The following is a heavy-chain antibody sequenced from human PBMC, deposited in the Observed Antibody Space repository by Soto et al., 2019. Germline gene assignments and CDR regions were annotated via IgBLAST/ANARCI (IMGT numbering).Heavy chain of an antibody. CDR3: AQITPWYFKGYYFDY. J-gene: IGHJ4*02. V-gene: IGHV2-5*02. Sequence: QITLKESGPTLVKPTQTLTLTCTLSGFSLSTTTVGVGWIRQPPGKALEWLALIYWDDDRRYIPSLKNRLSKTTDTSGGQVVHTMKDMDPVDTATYYCAQITPWYFKGYYFDYWGPGILVTVSS. D-gene: IGHD3-16*01. CDR2: IYWDDDR. CDR1: GFSLSTTTVG.